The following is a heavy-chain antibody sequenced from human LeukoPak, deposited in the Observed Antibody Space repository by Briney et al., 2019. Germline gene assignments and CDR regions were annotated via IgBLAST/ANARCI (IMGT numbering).Heavy chain of an antibody. D-gene: IGHD5-18*01. CDR3: ARDLKGYSYGLD. J-gene: IGHJ4*02. CDR2: INPNSGGT. CDR1: GYTFTGYY. V-gene: IGHV1-2*02. Sequence: ASVKVSCKASGYTFTGYYMRWVRQAPGQGLEWMGWINPNSGGTNYAQKFQGRVTMTRDTSISTAYMELSRLTSDDAAVYYCARDLKGYSYGLDWGQGTLVTVSS.